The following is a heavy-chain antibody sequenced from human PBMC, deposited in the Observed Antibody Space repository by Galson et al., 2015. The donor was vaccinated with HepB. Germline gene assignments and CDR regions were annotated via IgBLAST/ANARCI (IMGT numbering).Heavy chain of an antibody. CDR3: ARNRGGDSWDDAFDI. V-gene: IGHV4-4*07. D-gene: IGHD2-21*02. J-gene: IGHJ3*02. CDR1: GGSISRFH. Sequence: SETLSLTCSVSGGSISRFHWTWIRQPAGKGLKWIGRIFSSGRTTYNPSLNSRVTMSVDTFRNQFSLKMTSMTAADTAVYFCARNRGGDSWDDAFDIWGQGTKVTVSS. CDR2: IFSSGRT.